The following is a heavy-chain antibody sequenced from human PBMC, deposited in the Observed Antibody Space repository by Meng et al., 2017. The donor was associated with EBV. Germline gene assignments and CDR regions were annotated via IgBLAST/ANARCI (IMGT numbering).Heavy chain of an antibody. CDR3: ASGNFTDH. CDR2: INPTSGGT. Sequence: QVQLVQSGAEVKKPXASVKVSCKASGYTFTGYYLHWVRQSPGQGLEWMGRINPTSGGTNYVQKFQGRVTMTRDTSISTAYMELTGLRSGDTAVYYCASGNFTDHWGQGTLVTVSS. D-gene: IGHD3-3*01. V-gene: IGHV1-2*06. CDR1: GYTFTGYY. J-gene: IGHJ4*02.